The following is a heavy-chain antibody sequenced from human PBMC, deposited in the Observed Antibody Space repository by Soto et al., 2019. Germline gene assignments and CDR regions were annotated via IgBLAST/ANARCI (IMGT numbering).Heavy chain of an antibody. V-gene: IGHV4-59*08. J-gene: IGHJ4*02. CDR1: GGSISSYY. CDR2: IYYSGST. D-gene: IGHD3-10*01. CDR3: ARLVLWFGEPFFDY. Sequence: SETLSLTCTVSGGSISSYYWSWIRQPPGKGLEWIGYIYYSGSTNYNPSLKSRVTISVDTSKNQFSLKLSSVTAADTAVYYCARLVLWFGEPFFDYWGQGTLVTVSS.